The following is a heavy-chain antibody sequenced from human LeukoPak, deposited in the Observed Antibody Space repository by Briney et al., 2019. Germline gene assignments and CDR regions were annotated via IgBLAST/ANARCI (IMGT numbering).Heavy chain of an antibody. CDR2: INHSGST. J-gene: IGHJ4*02. D-gene: IGHD4-23*01. CDR1: GGSFSGYY. V-gene: IGHV4-34*01. Sequence: SETLSLTCAVYGGSFSGYYWSWIRQPPGKGLEWIGEINHSGSTNYNPSLRSRVSISVDTPKNQFSLKLSSVTAADTAVYYCARSTAYGGNPPGGLYFDYWGQGTLVTVSS. CDR3: ARSTAYGGNPPGGLYFDY.